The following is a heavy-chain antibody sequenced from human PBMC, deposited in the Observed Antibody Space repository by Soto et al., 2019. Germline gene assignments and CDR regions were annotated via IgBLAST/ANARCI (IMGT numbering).Heavy chain of an antibody. CDR3: AKDRGGAYTYGLCDY. V-gene: IGHV3-23*01. CDR2: IGGSGGST. Sequence: GGSLRLSCAASGFTFSSYAMSWVRQAPGKGLEWVSAIGGSGGSTYYADSVKGRFTISKDNAGNTLFLQMNSLRAEDTAVYYCAKDRGGAYTYGLCDYWGKGPLGTVS. J-gene: IGHJ4*02. CDR1: GFTFSSYA. D-gene: IGHD5-18*01.